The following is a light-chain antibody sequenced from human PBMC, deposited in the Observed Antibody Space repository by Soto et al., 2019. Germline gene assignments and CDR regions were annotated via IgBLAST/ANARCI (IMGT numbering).Light chain of an antibody. CDR3: KQRNRWPPVT. CDR2: DAF. CDR1: PSVSNS. Sequence: ESVLTQSPATLSLSPGERATLSCRASPSVSNSLAWYQHKPGQAPRLLIYDAFNRATGVPTRFSGSGSGTDFTLTISSLEPEDFGVYYCKQRNRWPPVTFGGGTRVEIK. J-gene: IGKJ4*01. V-gene: IGKV3-11*01.